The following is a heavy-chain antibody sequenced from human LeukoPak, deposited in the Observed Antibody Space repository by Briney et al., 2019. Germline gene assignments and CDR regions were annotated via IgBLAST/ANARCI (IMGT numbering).Heavy chain of an antibody. J-gene: IGHJ4*02. D-gene: IGHD4-17*01. CDR1: GFSFTNYA. CDR3: ASFLTTDDY. Sequence: GGSLRHSCAASGFSFTNYAMSWVRQAPGKGLEWVSAISGSGGSTYYADSVKGRFTISRDNSKNTLYLQMNSLRAEDTAVYYCASFLTTDDYWGQGTLVTVSS. CDR2: ISGSGGST. V-gene: IGHV3-23*01.